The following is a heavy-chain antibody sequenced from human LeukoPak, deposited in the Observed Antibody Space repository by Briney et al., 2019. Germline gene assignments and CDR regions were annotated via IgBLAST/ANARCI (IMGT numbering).Heavy chain of an antibody. Sequence: GGSLRLSCAASGFTFSSYAMHWVRQAPGKGLEWVAVISYDGSNKYYADSVKGRFTISRDNSKNTLYLQMNSLRAEDTAVYYCAKNRLLSWFDPWGQGTLVTVSS. J-gene: IGHJ5*02. D-gene: IGHD3-16*02. V-gene: IGHV3-30-3*02. CDR2: ISYDGSNK. CDR1: GFTFSSYA. CDR3: AKNRLLSWFDP.